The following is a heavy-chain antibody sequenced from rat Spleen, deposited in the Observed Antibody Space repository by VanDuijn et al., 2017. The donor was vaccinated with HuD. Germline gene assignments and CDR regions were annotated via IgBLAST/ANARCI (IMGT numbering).Heavy chain of an antibody. D-gene: IGHD3-4*01. J-gene: IGHJ2*01. Sequence: QVQLKESGPGLVKPSETLSLTCTVSGFSLTSYHVSWVRQPPGKGLEWMGVIWGDGSTAYNSALKPRLSISRDTSKSQVFLKMSSLKTEYTATYDCARGGQPYYWGQGVMVTVSS. CDR3: ARGGQPYY. CDR2: IWGDGST. V-gene: IGHV2-32*01. CDR1: GFSLTSYH.